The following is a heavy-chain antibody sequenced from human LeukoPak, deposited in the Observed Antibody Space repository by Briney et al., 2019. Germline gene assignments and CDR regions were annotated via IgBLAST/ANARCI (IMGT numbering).Heavy chain of an antibody. J-gene: IGHJ3*02. CDR3: ARVIVGATAAFDI. Sequence: GGSLRLSCAASGFTFSSYGMHWVRQAPGKGLEWVAFIRYDGSNKYYADSVKGRFTISRDNAKNSLYLQMNSLRAEDTAVYYCARVIVGATAAFDIWGQGTMVTVSS. D-gene: IGHD1-26*01. CDR2: IRYDGSNK. V-gene: IGHV3-30*02. CDR1: GFTFSSYG.